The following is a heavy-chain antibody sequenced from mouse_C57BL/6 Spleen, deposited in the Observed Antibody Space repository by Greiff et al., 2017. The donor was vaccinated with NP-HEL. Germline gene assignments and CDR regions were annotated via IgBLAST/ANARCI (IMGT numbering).Heavy chain of an antibody. V-gene: IGHV1-53*01. Sequence: VQLQQPGTELVKPGASVKLSCKASGYTFTSYWMHWVKQRPGQGLEWIGNINPNNGGTSYNQKFKGKATLTVNKSSSTAYMELRSLTSEDSAVYYCARKDYPYYFDYWGQGTTLTVSS. CDR1: GYTFTSYW. D-gene: IGHD2-4*01. J-gene: IGHJ2*01. CDR2: INPNNGGT. CDR3: ARKDYPYYFDY.